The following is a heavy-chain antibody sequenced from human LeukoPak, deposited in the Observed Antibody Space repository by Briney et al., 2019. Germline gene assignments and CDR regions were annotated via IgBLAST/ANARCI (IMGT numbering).Heavy chain of an antibody. V-gene: IGHV4-61*02. D-gene: IGHD4-17*01. CDR1: GVSISSGSYY. CDR3: ASSGDYGFFDY. CDR2: IYTSGST. Sequence: PSETLSLTCTVSGVSISSGSYYWSWIRQPAGKGLEWIGRIYTSGSTNYNPSLKSRVTMSVDTSKNQFSLKLSSVTAADTAVYYCASSGDYGFFDYWGQGTLVTVSS. J-gene: IGHJ4*02.